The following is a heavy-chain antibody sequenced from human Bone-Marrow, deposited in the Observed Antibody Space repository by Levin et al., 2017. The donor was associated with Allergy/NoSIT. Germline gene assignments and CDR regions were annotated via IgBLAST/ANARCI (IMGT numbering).Heavy chain of an antibody. V-gene: IGHV1-58*01. J-gene: IGHJ4*02. CDR1: GFTFTSSA. D-gene: IGHD2-15*01. CDR3: AADGRYCSGGSCYSGV. Sequence: SVKVSCKASGFTFTSSAVQWVRQARGQRLEWIGWIVVGSGNTNYAQKFQERVTITRDMSTSTAYMELSSLRSEDTAVYYCAADGRYCSGGSCYSGVWGQGTLVTVSS. CDR2: IVVGSGNT.